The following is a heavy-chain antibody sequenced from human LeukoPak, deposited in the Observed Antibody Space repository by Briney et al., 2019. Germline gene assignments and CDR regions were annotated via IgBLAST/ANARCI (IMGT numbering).Heavy chain of an antibody. CDR3: ARMDYDILTGYPEYFQH. D-gene: IGHD3-9*01. Sequence: PSETLSLTCTVSGGSISTSSYYWGWVRQPPGKGLEWIGNIFYSGSTYYSPSLKSRVTISLDTSRNQFSLKLSSVTAADTAVYYCARMDYDILTGYPEYFQHWGQGTLVTVSS. V-gene: IGHV4-39*01. CDR2: IFYSGST. J-gene: IGHJ1*01. CDR1: GGSISTSSYY.